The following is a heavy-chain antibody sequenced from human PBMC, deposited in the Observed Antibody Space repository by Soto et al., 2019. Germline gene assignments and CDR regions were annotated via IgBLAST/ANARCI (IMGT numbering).Heavy chain of an antibody. D-gene: IGHD4-17*01. CDR2: ISSSSSTI. CDR1: GFTFSYYG. Sequence: EVQLVESGGGLVQPGGSLRLSCAASGFTFSYYGMNWVRQAPGKGLEWITYISSSSSTIYYADSVKGRFTISRDNAEKSLVLQMNSLRDEYTALYYCARLDYGEYAIFDSWGQGALVIVSS. V-gene: IGHV3-48*02. J-gene: IGHJ4*02. CDR3: ARLDYGEYAIFDS.